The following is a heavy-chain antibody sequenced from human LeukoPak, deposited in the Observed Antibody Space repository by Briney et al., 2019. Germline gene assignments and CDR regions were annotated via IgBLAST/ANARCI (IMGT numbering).Heavy chain of an antibody. CDR2: IYQSGST. Sequence: KPSETLSLTCAVSGGSVSTSNWWSWVRQPPGKGLEWIAEIYQSGSTNYNPSLSRRVTMSVDKSNNQFSLKLNSVTAADTAVYYCARKLAGGRGFDYWGQGTLVTVSS. CDR1: GGSVSTSNW. CDR3: ARKLAGGRGFDY. D-gene: IGHD6-13*01. J-gene: IGHJ4*02. V-gene: IGHV4-4*02.